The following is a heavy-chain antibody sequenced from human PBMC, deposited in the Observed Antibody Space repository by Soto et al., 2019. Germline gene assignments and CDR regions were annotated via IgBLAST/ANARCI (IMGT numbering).Heavy chain of an antibody. Sequence: GASVKVSCKASGGTFSSYAISWLRQAPGQELEWMVGVIPVFGTTNYEQKFQGRVTITADESTSTAYMELRSLRSEDTAVYYCAVADYAGQEDNFDYRRHGTLVTVSS. V-gene: IGHV1-69*13. CDR2: VIPVFGTT. J-gene: IGHJ4*01. CDR3: AVADYAGQEDNFDY. CDR1: GGTFSSYA. D-gene: IGHD4-17*01.